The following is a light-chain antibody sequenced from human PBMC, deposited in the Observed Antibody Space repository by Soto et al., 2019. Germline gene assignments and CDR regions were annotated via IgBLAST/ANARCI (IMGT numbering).Light chain of an antibody. J-gene: IGLJ2*01. Sequence: QSALTQPASVSGSPGQSVTISCTGTSSDVGGYNFVSWYQQYSGKVPKLIIYEVSNRPSGASHRFSGSKSGNTASLTISGLQAEDASDYYCSSYTSSNTVIFGGGTKLTVL. V-gene: IGLV2-14*01. CDR3: SSYTSSNTVI. CDR2: EVS. CDR1: SSDVGGYNF.